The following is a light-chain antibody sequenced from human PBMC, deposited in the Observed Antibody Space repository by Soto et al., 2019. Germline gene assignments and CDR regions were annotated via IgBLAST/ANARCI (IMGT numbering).Light chain of an antibody. CDR1: QPLSDD. CDR3: QQYHDWPPIT. V-gene: IGKV3-15*01. CDR2: GAS. Sequence: EIVMTQSPATLFVSPGERATLSCRASQPLSDDLAWYQQKPGQAPRLLIYGASTRATDIPARFSGGGSGTEFTLTISSLQSEDSAIYYCQQYHDWPPITFGPGTKV. J-gene: IGKJ3*01.